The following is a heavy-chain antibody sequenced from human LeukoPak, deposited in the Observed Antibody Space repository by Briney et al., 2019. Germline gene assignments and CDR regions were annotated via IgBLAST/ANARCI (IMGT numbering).Heavy chain of an antibody. V-gene: IGHV4-61*02. D-gene: IGHD2-2*01. Sequence: PSQTLSPTCTVSGGSISSGSYYWSWIRQPAGKGLEWIGRIYTSGSTNYNPSLKSRVTISVDTSKNQFSLKLSSVTAADTAVYYCARESPDIVVVPAAFFDPWGQGTLVTVSS. CDR2: IYTSGST. CDR1: GGSISSGSYY. J-gene: IGHJ5*02. CDR3: ARESPDIVVVPAAFFDP.